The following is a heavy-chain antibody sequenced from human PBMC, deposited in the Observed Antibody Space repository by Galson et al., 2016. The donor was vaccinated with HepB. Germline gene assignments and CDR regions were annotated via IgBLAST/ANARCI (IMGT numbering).Heavy chain of an antibody. CDR1: GASVSTNSNY. J-gene: IGHJ3*02. Sequence: ETLSLTCTVSGASVSTNSNYWGWIRQPPGKGLEWIGYIYYNGNTNYMPSLKSRATISVDTSKNDFSLSLSAVTAADTAVYFCARGFSRVSGAFDIWGLGTMVTVSS. CDR3: ARGFSRVSGAFDI. D-gene: IGHD3-10*01. V-gene: IGHV4-61*03. CDR2: IYYNGNT.